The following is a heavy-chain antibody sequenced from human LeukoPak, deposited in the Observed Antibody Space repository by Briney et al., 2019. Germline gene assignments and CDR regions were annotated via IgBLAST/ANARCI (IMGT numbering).Heavy chain of an antibody. J-gene: IGHJ4*02. CDR3: ASARWGDYFDY. CDR1: GGSISSSSYY. D-gene: IGHD3-10*01. V-gene: IGHV4-39*07. Sequence: SETLSLTCTVSGGSISSSSYYWGWLRQPPGKGLKGIGSIYYSGSTYYNPSLKRRVSISVDTSKNQFSLNLSSVTAADTAVYYCASARWGDYFDYWGQGTLASVSS. CDR2: IYYSGST.